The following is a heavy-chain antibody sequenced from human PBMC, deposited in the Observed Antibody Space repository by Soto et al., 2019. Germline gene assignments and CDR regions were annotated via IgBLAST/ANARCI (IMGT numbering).Heavy chain of an antibody. D-gene: IGHD1-1*01. V-gene: IGHV4-59*08. Sequence: QVQLLESGPGLVKPSETLSLTCTVSGGSISSYYWNWIRQPPGKGLEWIGYIYYSGSTNYSPSLKSRVTISVDTSKNQFSLKLRSVTAADTAVYYCAGEGTWSGYYYYAMDVWGQGTTVTVSS. CDR3: AGEGTWSGYYYYAMDV. CDR2: IYYSGST. CDR1: GGSISSYY. J-gene: IGHJ6*02.